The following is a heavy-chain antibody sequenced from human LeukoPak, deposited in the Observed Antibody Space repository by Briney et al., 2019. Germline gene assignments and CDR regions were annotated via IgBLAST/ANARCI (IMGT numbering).Heavy chain of an antibody. V-gene: IGHV4-59*01. CDR3: ARAQLAVATSGRETHTDV. J-gene: IGHJ6*02. CDR1: GGSISSYY. D-gene: IGHD5-12*01. CDR2: IYYSGST. Sequence: SETLSLTCTVSGGSISSYYWSWLRQPPGKGLEWIGYIYYSGSTNYNPSLKSRVTISVDTSKNQFSLKLSSVTAADTAVYYCARAQLAVATSGRETHTDVWGQGTTVTVSS.